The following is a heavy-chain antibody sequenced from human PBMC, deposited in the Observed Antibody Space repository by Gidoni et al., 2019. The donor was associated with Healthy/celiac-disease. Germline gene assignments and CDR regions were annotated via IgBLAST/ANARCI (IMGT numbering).Heavy chain of an antibody. J-gene: IGHJ4*02. Sequence: QVQLQQWGAGLLKPSETLSLTCAVYGGSFSGYYWSWIRQPPGKGLEWIGEINHSGSTNYNPSLKSRVTISVDTSKNQFSLKLSSVTAADTAVYYCARMTTVVTPVSRGKDDYWGQGTLVTVSS. D-gene: IGHD4-17*01. CDR2: INHSGST. V-gene: IGHV4-34*01. CDR3: ARMTTVVTPVSRGKDDY. CDR1: GGSFSGYY.